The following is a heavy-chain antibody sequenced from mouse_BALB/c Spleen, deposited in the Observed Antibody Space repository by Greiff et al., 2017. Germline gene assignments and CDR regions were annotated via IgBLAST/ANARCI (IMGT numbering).Heavy chain of an antibody. CDR3: TRDDYGIAWFAY. D-gene: IGHD2-1*01. CDR1: GYTFTSYY. J-gene: IGHJ3*01. Sequence: QVQLQQSGAELVKPGASVKLSCKASGYTFTSYYMYWVKQRPGQGLEWIGEINPSNGGTNFNEKFKSKATLTADKSSSTAYMQLSSLTSEDSAVYSCTRDDYGIAWFAYWGQGTLVTVSA. CDR2: INPSNGGT. V-gene: IGHV1S81*02.